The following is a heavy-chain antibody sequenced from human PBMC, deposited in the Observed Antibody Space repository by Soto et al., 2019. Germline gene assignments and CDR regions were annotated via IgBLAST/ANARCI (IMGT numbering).Heavy chain of an antibody. CDR3: APEPFGSGWPGDY. J-gene: IGHJ4*02. D-gene: IGHD6-19*01. Sequence: QVQLVESGGGVVQPGRSLRLSCAASGFTFSSYAMHWVRQAPGKGLEWVAVTSYDGSNKYYADSVKGRFTISRDNSKNTLYLQMNSLRAEDTAVYYCAPEPFGSGWPGDYWGQGTLVTVSS. CDR2: TSYDGSNK. V-gene: IGHV3-30-3*01. CDR1: GFTFSSYA.